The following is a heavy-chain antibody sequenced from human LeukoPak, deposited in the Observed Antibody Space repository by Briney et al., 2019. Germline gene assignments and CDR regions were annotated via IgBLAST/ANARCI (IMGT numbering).Heavy chain of an antibody. CDR2: IYTSGST. J-gene: IGHJ5*02. V-gene: IGHV4-61*02. CDR3: ARDLGYSSGWYPQDTAWFDP. D-gene: IGHD6-19*01. CDR1: GGSIISGSYY. Sequence: PSETLSLTCTVSGGSIISGSYYWNWIRQPAGKGLEWIGRIYTSGSTNYNPSLKSRVTISVDTSKNQFSLKLSSVTAADTAVYYCARDLGYSSGWYPQDTAWFDPWGQGTLVTVSS.